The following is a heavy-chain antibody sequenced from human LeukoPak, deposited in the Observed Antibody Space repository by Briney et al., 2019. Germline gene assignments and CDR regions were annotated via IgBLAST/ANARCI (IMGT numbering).Heavy chain of an antibody. CDR3: AKSALTYYDILTGNYYYYYGMDV. CDR1: GFTFSSYS. V-gene: IGHV3-9*01. CDR2: ISWNSGSI. J-gene: IGHJ6*02. D-gene: IGHD3-9*01. Sequence: PGGSLRLSCAASGFTFSSYSMNWVRQAPGKGLEWVSGISWNSGSIGYADSVKGRFTISRDNAKNSLYLQMNSLRAEDTALYYCAKSALTYYDILTGNYYYYYGMDVWGQGTTVTVSS.